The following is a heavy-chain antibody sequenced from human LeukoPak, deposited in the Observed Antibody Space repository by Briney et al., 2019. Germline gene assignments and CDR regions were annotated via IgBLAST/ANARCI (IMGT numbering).Heavy chain of an antibody. Sequence: GSLRLSCAASGFTFSSYAMSWIRQPPGKGLEWIGEINHSGSTNYNPSLKSRVTISVDTSKNQFSLKLSSVTAADTAVYYCARGLVIAAAVPTCYYFDYWGLGTLVTVSS. V-gene: IGHV4-34*01. CDR3: ARGLVIAAAVPTCYYFDY. CDR2: INHSGST. CDR1: GFTFSSYA. J-gene: IGHJ4*02. D-gene: IGHD6-13*01.